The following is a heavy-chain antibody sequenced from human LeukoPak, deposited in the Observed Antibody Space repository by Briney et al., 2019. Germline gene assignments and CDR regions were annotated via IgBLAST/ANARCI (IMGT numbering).Heavy chain of an antibody. CDR2: IKQDGSEK. D-gene: IGHD2-15*01. J-gene: IGHJ4*02. CDR1: GFTFSSYG. CDR3: ARDCGGSGDY. V-gene: IGHV3-7*01. Sequence: GRSLRLSCAASGFTFSSYGMHWVRQAPGKGLEWVANIKQDGSEKYYMDSVKGRFTISRDNAKNSLYLQMNSLRAEDTAVYYCARDCGGSGDYWGQGTLVTVSS.